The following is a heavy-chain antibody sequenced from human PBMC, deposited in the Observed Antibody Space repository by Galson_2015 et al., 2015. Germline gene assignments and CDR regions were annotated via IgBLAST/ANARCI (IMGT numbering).Heavy chain of an antibody. D-gene: IGHD3-10*01. CDR3: ARSTSGGCFDP. CDR1: GFIFSDYY. J-gene: IGHJ5*02. V-gene: IGHV3-72*01. CDR2: SRNKAKSYTT. Sequence: SLRLSCAVSGFIFSDYYMEWVRQVPGKGLEWVGRSRNKAKSYTTEYAASVKGRFTISRDDSKNSLYLQMNSLNADDTAVYYCARSTSGGCFDPWGQATLVTVSS.